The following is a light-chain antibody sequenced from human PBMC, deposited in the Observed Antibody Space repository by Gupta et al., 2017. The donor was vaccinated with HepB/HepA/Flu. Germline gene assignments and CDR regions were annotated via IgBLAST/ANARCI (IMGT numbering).Light chain of an antibody. J-gene: IGKJ4*01. V-gene: IGKV1-6*01. Sequence: AIQMTQSPSSLSASVGDRVTITCRASQGIRNELGWYQQKPGKAPKVLIDGATYLQSVVPARGSGSGSGTECRRTRSSLKTEDCATDECLQDFTDPRTFGGGTKVEIK. CDR2: GAT. CDR3: LQDFTDPRT. CDR1: QGIRNE.